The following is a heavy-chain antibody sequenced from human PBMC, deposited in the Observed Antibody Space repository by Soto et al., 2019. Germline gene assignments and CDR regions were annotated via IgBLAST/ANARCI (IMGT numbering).Heavy chain of an antibody. Sequence: SVKVSCKASGGTFSSYAISWVRQAPGQGLEWMGGIIPIFGTANYAQKFQGRVTITADESTSTAYMELSSLRSEDTAVYYCARGGTAMVTKANYYYYGMDVWGQGTTVTVSS. CDR3: ARGGTAMVTKANYYYYGMDV. D-gene: IGHD5-18*01. CDR2: IIPIFGTA. J-gene: IGHJ6*02. V-gene: IGHV1-69*13. CDR1: GGTFSSYA.